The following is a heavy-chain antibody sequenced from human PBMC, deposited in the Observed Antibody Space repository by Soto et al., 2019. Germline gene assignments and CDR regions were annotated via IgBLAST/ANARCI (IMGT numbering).Heavy chain of an antibody. J-gene: IGHJ4*02. CDR3: ARAEILTGYLN. V-gene: IGHV4-34*01. D-gene: IGHD3-9*01. CDR2: INHSGST. CDR1: GGSFSGYY. Sequence: SETLSLTCAVYGGSFSGYYWSWIRQPPGKGLEWIGEINHSGSTNYNPSLKSRVTISVDTSKNQFSLKLSSVTAADTAVYYCARAEILTGYLNWGQGTLVTVPS.